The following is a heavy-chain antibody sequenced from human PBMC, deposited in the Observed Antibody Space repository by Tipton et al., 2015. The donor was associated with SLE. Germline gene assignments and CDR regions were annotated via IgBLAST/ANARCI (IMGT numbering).Heavy chain of an antibody. CDR3: ARGGMMRGIDGERDAFDM. CDR2: IFYSGNT. V-gene: IGHV4-59*08. J-gene: IGHJ3*02. Sequence: TLSLTCTVSGGAMTGDYWSWIRQPPGQGLEWIGYIFYSGNTRYNPSLQSRVTISIDTSRKDFSLRLNSVNAADTAVYYCARGGMMRGIDGERDAFDMWGQGTMVTVSS. CDR1: GGAMTGDY. D-gene: IGHD4-17*01.